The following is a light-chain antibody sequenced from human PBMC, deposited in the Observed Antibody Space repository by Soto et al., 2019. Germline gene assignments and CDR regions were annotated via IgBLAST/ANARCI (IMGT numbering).Light chain of an antibody. CDR3: QQYNIYPLT. Sequence: DVQMTQSPSSLSASVGDIVTITCRARQDINSYLAWYQQKPGNAPKSLIYGASSLQTGVPSRFSGNESGTDFTLTIRNLQPEESATYYCQQYNIYPLTFGGGTKVEIK. CDR2: GAS. V-gene: IGKV1D-16*01. J-gene: IGKJ4*01. CDR1: QDINSY.